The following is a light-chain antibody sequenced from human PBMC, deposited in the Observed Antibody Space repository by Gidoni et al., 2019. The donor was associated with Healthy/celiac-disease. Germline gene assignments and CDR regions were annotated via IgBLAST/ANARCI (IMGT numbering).Light chain of an antibody. J-gene: IGKJ2*01. V-gene: IGKV1-NL1*01. Sequence: DPVCITCRASQGISNSLAWYQQKPGKAPKLLLYAASRLESGVPSRFSGGGSGTDYTLTISSLQPEDFATYYCQQYYSTPYTFGQGTKLEIK. CDR2: AAS. CDR1: QGISNS. CDR3: QQYYSTPYT.